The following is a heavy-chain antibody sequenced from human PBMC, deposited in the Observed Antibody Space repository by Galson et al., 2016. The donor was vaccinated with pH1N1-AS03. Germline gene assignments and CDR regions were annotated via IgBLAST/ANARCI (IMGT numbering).Heavy chain of an antibody. Sequence: ETLSLTCSVSGGPMNSMNWWTWVRPSPGSGLERIGEIFPGGRSNYNPSLKSRLTILVDESRNQFSLNVKSVTAADTATYYCTTRKYELLRYLSYWGQGALVTVSS. V-gene: IGHV4-4*02. CDR1: GGPMNSMNW. CDR2: IFPGGRS. J-gene: IGHJ4*02. D-gene: IGHD1-26*01. CDR3: TTRKYELLRYLSY.